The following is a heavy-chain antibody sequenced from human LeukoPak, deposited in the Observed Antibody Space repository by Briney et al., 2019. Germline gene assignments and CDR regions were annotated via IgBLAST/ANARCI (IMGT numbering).Heavy chain of an antibody. D-gene: IGHD6-13*01. Sequence: KPSETLPLTCTVSGGSISSYYWSWIRQPAGKGLEWIGRIYTSGSTNYNPSLKSRVTMSVDTSKNQLSLKLSSVTAADTAVYYCAAMTRWPLYSSSLNWFDPWGQGTLVTVSS. V-gene: IGHV4-4*07. CDR1: GGSISSYY. CDR3: AAMTRWPLYSSSLNWFDP. J-gene: IGHJ5*02. CDR2: IYTSGST.